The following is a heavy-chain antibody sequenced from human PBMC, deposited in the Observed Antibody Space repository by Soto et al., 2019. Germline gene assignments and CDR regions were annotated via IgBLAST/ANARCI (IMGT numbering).Heavy chain of an antibody. D-gene: IGHD2-8*02. CDR3: AHSAWYAFGF. CDR1: GFSLTTTGAG. CDR2: IYWDDDR. J-gene: IGHJ3*01. V-gene: IGHV2-5*02. Sequence: QITLKESGPTLVKPTQTLTLTCTFSGFSLTTTGAGVGWIRQPPGKALEWLALIYWDDDRRYSPSLKSRLTITKDTSKNQVVLTMTNMDPVDTVTYFCAHSAWYAFGFWGQGTLVTVSS.